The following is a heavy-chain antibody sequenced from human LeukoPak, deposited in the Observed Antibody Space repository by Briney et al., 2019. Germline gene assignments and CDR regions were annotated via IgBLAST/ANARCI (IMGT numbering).Heavy chain of an antibody. CDR2: ISGSGGST. CDR1: GFTFSSYS. D-gene: IGHD3-10*01. CDR3: AKGGTPMVRGVFYFDY. V-gene: IGHV3-23*01. J-gene: IGHJ4*02. Sequence: GGSLRLSCAASGFTFSSYSMNWVRQAPGKGLEWVSAISGSGGSTYYADSVKGRFTISRDNSKNTLYLQMNSLRAEDTAVYYCAKGGTPMVRGVFYFDYWGQGTLVTVSS.